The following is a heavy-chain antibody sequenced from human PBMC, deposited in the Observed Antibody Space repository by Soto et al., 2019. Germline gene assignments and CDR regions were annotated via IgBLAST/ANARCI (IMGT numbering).Heavy chain of an antibody. CDR2: IYYSGST. CDR1: GGSISSYY. J-gene: IGHJ3*02. Sequence: SETLSLTCTVSGGSISSYYWSWIRQPPGKGLEWIGYIYYSGSTNYNPSLKSRVTISVDTSKNQFTLKLNSVTAADTAVYYCARLRGYDDAFDIWGQGTMVTVSS. CDR3: ARLRGYDDAFDI. V-gene: IGHV4-59*08. D-gene: IGHD5-12*01.